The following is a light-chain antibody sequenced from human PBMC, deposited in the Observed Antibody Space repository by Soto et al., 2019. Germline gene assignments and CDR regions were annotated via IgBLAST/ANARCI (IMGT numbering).Light chain of an antibody. CDR1: RNVSIY. CDR2: ATS. J-gene: IGKJ5*01. CDR3: QQSYKMPS. V-gene: IGKV1-39*01. Sequence: EIPLTQSPSSLAASVGARLTLTCRASRNVSIYLNWYPHKPGKGPTLLIHATSNLQIGVPSRFSGSGSGTEFTLTISSLEPEDFGTYYCQQSYKMPSFGQGTRLEIK.